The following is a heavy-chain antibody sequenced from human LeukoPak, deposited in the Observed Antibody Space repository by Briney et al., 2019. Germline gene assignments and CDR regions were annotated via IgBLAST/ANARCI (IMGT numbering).Heavy chain of an antibody. J-gene: IGHJ3*01. CDR3: TTDPLDWLIAIGWGDV. Sequence: GGCLSLAWAAAGFTVGTAGMGWVRQAAGEGREWGGCIKREADGCTRDYGAAVQCRFTISRDDSKNTLYLEMNRLKTEDTAVYYCTTDPLDWLIAIGWGDVWGQGTMVTVSS. CDR1: GFTVGTAG. V-gene: IGHV3-15*01. D-gene: IGHD3-9*01. CDR2: IKREADGCTR.